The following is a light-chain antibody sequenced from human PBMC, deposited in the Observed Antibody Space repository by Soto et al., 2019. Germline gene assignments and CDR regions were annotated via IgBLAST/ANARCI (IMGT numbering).Light chain of an antibody. CDR2: WAS. CDR1: QSVLYSSNDKNY. J-gene: IGKJ1*01. V-gene: IGKV4-1*01. CDR3: QQYYSTPKT. Sequence: DIVMTQSPDSLAVSLGERATINCESSQSVLYSSNDKNYLAWYQQKAGQPPKLLIYWASTRDSGVPDRFSGSGSGTEFTLPISSLQAEDVAVYYCQQYYSTPKTFGQGTKVEIK.